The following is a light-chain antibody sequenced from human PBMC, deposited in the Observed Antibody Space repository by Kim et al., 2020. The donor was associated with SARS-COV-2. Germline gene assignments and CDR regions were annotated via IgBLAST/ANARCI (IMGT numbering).Light chain of an antibody. CDR1: QSVSSY. Sequence: LVPGERATLSCRASQSVSSYLGWEQQKPGQSPRLLIYDASNRATGIPARFSGSGSGTDFTLTISSLEPEDFAVYFCQHRSKWPLTFGGGTKVDIK. V-gene: IGKV3-11*01. CDR2: DAS. J-gene: IGKJ4*01. CDR3: QHRSKWPLT.